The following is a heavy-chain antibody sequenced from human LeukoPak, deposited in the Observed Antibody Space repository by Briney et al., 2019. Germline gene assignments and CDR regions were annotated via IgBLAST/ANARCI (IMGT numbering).Heavy chain of an antibody. CDR3: ASHYYGSGSYYSDY. CDR2: IIPIFGTA. J-gene: IGHJ4*02. D-gene: IGHD3-10*01. CDR1: GYTFTSYG. V-gene: IGHV1-69*13. Sequence: ASVKVPCKASGYTFTSYGISWVRQAPGQGLEWMGGIIPIFGTANYAQKFQGRVTITADESTSTAYMELSSLRSEDTAVYYCASHYYGSGSYYSDYWGQGTLVTVSS.